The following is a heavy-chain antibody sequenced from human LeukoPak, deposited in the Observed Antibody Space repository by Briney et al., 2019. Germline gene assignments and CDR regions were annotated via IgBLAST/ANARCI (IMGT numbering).Heavy chain of an antibody. CDR1: AYTFTSYY. CDR3: ARDREVAAHYFDY. D-gene: IGHD6-19*01. V-gene: IGHV1-46*01. Sequence: ASVKVSCKASAYTFTSYYMHWVRQAPGQGLEGVGIINPSGGSTSYAQKSQGRVTMTRDTSTSTVYMELSSLRSEDTAVYYCARDREVAAHYFDYWGQGTLVTASS. J-gene: IGHJ4*02. CDR2: INPSGGST.